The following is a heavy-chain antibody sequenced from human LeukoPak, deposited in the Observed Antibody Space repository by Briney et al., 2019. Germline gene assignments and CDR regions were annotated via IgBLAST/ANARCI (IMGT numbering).Heavy chain of an antibody. V-gene: IGHV1-69*05. Sequence: SVKVSCKASGGTFSSYAISWVRQAPGQGLEWMGGIIPIFGTANYAQKFQGRVTITTDESTSTAYMELSSLRSEDTAVYYCARGSSFYSSSSSWFDPWGQGTLVTVSS. CDR3: ARGSSFYSSSSSWFDP. D-gene: IGHD6-6*01. CDR1: GGTFSSYA. CDR2: IIPIFGTA. J-gene: IGHJ5*02.